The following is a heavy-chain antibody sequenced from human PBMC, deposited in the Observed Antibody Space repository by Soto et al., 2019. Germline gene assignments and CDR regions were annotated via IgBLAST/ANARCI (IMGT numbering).Heavy chain of an antibody. J-gene: IGHJ5*02. Sequence: PSETLSLTCTVSCGSISSSSYYWGWIRQPPGKGLEWIGSIYYSGSTYYNPSLKSRVTISVDTSKNQFSLKLSSVTAADTAVYYCARHVEVGAANWFDPWGQGTLVTV. D-gene: IGHD2-15*01. CDR3: ARHVEVGAANWFDP. V-gene: IGHV4-39*01. CDR2: IYYSGST. CDR1: CGSISSSSYY.